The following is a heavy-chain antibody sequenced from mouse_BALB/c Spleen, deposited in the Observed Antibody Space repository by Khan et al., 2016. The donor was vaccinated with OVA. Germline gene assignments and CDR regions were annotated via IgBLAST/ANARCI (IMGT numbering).Heavy chain of an antibody. CDR1: GYTFTNYI. CDR2: INPYNDGS. D-gene: IGHD1-1*01. J-gene: IGHJ3*01. V-gene: IGHV1S136*01. CDR3: ASDYGSSFWFAY. Sequence: VRLQQSGPELVKPGASVKMSCKASGYTFTNYIIHWVKQKPGQGLEWIAYINPYNDGSKYNEKFKVKATLTSDKSSSTAYMELSGLTSEDSAVYYSASDYGSSFWFAYRGQGTLVTVSA.